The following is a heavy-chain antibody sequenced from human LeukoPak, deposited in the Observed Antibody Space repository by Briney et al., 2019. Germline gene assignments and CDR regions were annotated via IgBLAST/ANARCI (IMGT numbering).Heavy chain of an antibody. D-gene: IGHD6-19*01. CDR2: INHSGST. CDR3: ARLYSSGWYNDAFDI. CDR1: GGSFSGYY. J-gene: IGHJ3*02. V-gene: IGHV4-34*01. Sequence: SETLSLTCAVYGGSFSGYYWSWNRQPPGKGLEWIGEINHSGSTNYNPSLKSRVTISVDTSKNQFSLKLSSVTAADTAVYYCARLYSSGWYNDAFDIWGQGTMVTVSS.